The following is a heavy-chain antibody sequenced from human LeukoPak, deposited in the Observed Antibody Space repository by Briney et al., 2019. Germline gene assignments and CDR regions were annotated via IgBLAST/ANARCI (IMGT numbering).Heavy chain of an antibody. CDR1: GYTFTGYY. CDR3: ARSTMVRGAYKD. D-gene: IGHD3-10*01. J-gene: IGHJ4*02. Sequence: VASVKVSCKASGYTFTGYYMHWVRQAPGQGLEWMGWINPNSGGTNYAQKFQGRVTMTRDMSTSTVYMELSSLRSEDTAVYYCARSTMVRGAYKDWGQGTLVTVSS. CDR2: INPNSGGT. V-gene: IGHV1-2*02.